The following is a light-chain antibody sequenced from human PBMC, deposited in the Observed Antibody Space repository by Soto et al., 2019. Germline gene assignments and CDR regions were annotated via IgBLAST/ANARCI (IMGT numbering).Light chain of an antibody. CDR3: QQSYSTPIT. Sequence: DIQMTQSPSSLSASVGDRGTITCRESQSISSYLNWYQQTPGKAPKLLIYAASSLQSGVPSRFSGSGAGTDCTRTISSLQPEDVATCYCQQSYSTPITFGQGTRLEIK. CDR2: AAS. V-gene: IGKV1-39*01. J-gene: IGKJ5*01. CDR1: QSISSY.